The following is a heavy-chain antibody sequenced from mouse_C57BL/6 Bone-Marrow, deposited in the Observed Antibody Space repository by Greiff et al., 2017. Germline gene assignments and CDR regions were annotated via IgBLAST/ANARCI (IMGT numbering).Heavy chain of an antibody. CDR1: YFAFMASA. J-gene: IGHJ1*03. CDR2: FTMYSDAT. CDR3: ARGYYSSSPWYFDV. V-gene: IGHV1-49*01. Sequence: LQQSGAELVRPGSSVKLSCKASYFAFMASAMHWVKQRPGHGLEWIGSFTMYSDATEYSENFKGKATLPANTSSSTAYMELSSLSSEDSAVYYCARGYYSSSPWYFDVWCTGTTVTVSS. D-gene: IGHD1-1*01.